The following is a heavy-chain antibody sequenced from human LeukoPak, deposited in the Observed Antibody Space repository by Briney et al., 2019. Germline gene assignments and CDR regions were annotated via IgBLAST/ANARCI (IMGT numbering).Heavy chain of an antibody. D-gene: IGHD6-13*01. Sequence: SETLSLTCTVSGGSISSYYWSWIRQPPGEGLGWIGYIYYSGSTNYNPSLKSRVTISVDTSKNQFPLKLSSVTAADTAVYYCARSSHIAAAGTGPYYYYYYYMDVWGKGTTVTVSS. CDR3: ARSSHIAAAGTGPYYYYYYYMDV. V-gene: IGHV4-59*01. CDR1: GGSISSYY. CDR2: IYYSGST. J-gene: IGHJ6*03.